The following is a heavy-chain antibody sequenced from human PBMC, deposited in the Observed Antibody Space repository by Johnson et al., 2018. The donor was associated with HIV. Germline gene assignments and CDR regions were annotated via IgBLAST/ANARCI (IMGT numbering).Heavy chain of an antibody. CDR2: IKSDGTST. D-gene: IGHD4-17*01. V-gene: IGHV3-74*01. CDR3: ARENPFGGDYAAFDM. J-gene: IGHJ3*02. CDR1: GFTFSSYA. Sequence: VLLVESGGGLVQPGGSLRLSCAASGFTFSSYAMSWVRQAPGKGLVWVSRIKSDGTSTNYADSVKGRFTISRENANNALYLQMNSLRAGDTGVYYCARENPFGGDYAAFDMWGQGTMVSVSS.